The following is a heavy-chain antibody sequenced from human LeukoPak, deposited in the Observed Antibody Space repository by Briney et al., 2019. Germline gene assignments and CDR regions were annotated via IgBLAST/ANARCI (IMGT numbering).Heavy chain of an antibody. CDR2: IIPIFGTA. Sequence: ASVKVSCKASGGTFSSYAISWVRQAPGQGLEWMGGIIPIFGTANYAQKFQGRVTITADESTSTAYMELSSLRSEDTAVYYCAAGYCSSTSCFSYYYYGMDVWGQGTTVTVSS. CDR1: GGTFSSYA. D-gene: IGHD2-2*01. J-gene: IGHJ6*02. V-gene: IGHV1-69*13. CDR3: AAGYCSSTSCFSYYYYGMDV.